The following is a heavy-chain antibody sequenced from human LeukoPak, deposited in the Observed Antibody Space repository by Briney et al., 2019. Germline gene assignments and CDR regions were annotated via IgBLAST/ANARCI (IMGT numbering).Heavy chain of an antibody. D-gene: IGHD4-23*01. V-gene: IGHV4-59*08. CDR2: IYYTGST. CDR3: ATLTTVVTPSYFDY. CDR1: GDPISSYY. J-gene: IGHJ4*02. Sequence: PSETLSPTFTVSGDPISSYYWSWIRQSPGKGLEWIGYIYYTGSTNYNPSLKSRVSISLDTSKNQFSLRLSSVAAADTAVYYCATLTTVVTPSYFDYWGQGTLVTVSS.